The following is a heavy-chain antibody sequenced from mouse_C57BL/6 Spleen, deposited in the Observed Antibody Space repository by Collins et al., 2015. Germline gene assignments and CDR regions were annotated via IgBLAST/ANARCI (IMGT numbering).Heavy chain of an antibody. J-gene: IGHJ1*03. Sequence: EVQLQQSGAELVRPGSSVKMSCKTSGYTFTSYGINWVKQRPGQGLEWIGYIYIGNGYTEYNEKFKGKATLTSDTSSSTAYMQLSSLTSEDFAIYFCAIYYYGSRRRYFDVWGTGTTVTVSS. D-gene: IGHD1-1*01. CDR3: AIYYYGSRRRYFDV. CDR2: IYIGNGYT. CDR1: GYTFTSYG. V-gene: IGHV1-58*01.